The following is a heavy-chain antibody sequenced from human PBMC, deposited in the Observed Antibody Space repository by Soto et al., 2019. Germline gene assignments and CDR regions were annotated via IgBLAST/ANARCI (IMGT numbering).Heavy chain of an antibody. CDR1: EATLRSYA. V-gene: IGHV1-69*12. Sequence: QVQLVRSGVEVKKPGSSVRVPGKASEATLRSYAITWVRQALGQGFEWMGGIIPIFGTANYAQKFQGRVTITADESTSTAYMELSSLRSEDTAVYYCAKTAGDYYYGMDVWGQGTTVTVSS. J-gene: IGHJ6*02. CDR3: AKTAGDYYYGMDV. CDR2: IIPIFGTA. D-gene: IGHD1-1*01.